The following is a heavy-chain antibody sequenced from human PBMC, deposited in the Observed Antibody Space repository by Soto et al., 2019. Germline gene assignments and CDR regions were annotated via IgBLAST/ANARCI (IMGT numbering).Heavy chain of an antibody. CDR3: ATCIQLDDLHGLDV. J-gene: IGHJ6*01. D-gene: IGHD1-1*01. CDR2: IVPMYGTP. Sequence: QVQLLQSGSEVREPGSSVRVSCKASGDTFNNHLIAWVRQAPGQGLEWMGGIVPMYGTPHVAQKFQGRVSITADESKSTVYMELNGLGRDDTATFYYATCIQLDDLHGLDVWGQGPTVTVSS. CDR1: GDTFNNHL. V-gene: IGHV1-69*01.